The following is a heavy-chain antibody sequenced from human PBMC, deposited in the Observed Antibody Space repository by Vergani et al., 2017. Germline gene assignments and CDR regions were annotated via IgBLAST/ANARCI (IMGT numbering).Heavy chain of an antibody. V-gene: IGHV4-38-2*01. CDR3: ARHWAVVAANNWFDP. CDR1: GFSIDNGYY. J-gene: IGHJ5*02. CDR2: IYRTGRT. Sequence: QVQLPESGPGLVKPSETLSLTCAVSGFSIDNGYYWDWIRQPPGKGLEWIGSIYRTGRTHFNPSLESRLTISLDTSENHLSLKLTSVTAADTAVYYCARHWAVVAANNWFDPWGQGTLVTVSS. D-gene: IGHD2-15*01.